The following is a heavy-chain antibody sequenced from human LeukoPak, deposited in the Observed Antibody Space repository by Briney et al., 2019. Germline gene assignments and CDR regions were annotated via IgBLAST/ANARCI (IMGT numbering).Heavy chain of an antibody. CDR2: INHSGST. CDR1: GGSFSGYY. J-gene: IGHJ4*02. CDR3: ARGRSYYDSSARPKFNFDY. V-gene: IGHV4-34*01. D-gene: IGHD3-22*01. Sequence: SETLSLTCAVYGGSFSGYYWSWIRQPPGKGLEWIGEINHSGSTNYNPSLKSRVTISVDTSKNQFSLKLSSVTAADTAVYYCARGRSYYDSSARPKFNFDYWGQETLVTVSS.